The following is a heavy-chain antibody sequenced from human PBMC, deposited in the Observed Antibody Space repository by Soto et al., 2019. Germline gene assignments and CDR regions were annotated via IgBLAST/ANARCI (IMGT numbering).Heavy chain of an antibody. V-gene: IGHV4-59*01. CDR3: AREYYYGTASYRGMEV. J-gene: IGHJ6*02. CDR1: GASISPYY. Sequence: SETLSLTCTVSGASISPYYWTWIRQPPGKGLEWIGYIFSSGNTNYNPSLKSRVTISVDTSKYQFSLKLSSVTAADTAVYYCAREYYYGTASYRGMEVWGQGTTVTASS. D-gene: IGHD3-10*01. CDR2: IFSSGNT.